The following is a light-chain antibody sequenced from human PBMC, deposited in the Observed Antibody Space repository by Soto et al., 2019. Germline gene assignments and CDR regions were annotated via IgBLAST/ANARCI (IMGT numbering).Light chain of an antibody. CDR2: VAS. CDR1: QGISNH. Sequence: DIQTTQSPSSLSASVGDRVTITCRASQGISNHLAWYQQQPGKVPKLLIYVASTLQSGVPSRFSGSGSGTDFTLTISSLQPEDVATYYCQKYNSAPWTFGQGTKVEIK. V-gene: IGKV1-27*01. J-gene: IGKJ1*01. CDR3: QKYNSAPWT.